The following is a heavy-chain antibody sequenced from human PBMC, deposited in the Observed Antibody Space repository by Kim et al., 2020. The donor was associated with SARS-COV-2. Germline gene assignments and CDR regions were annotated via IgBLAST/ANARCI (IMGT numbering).Heavy chain of an antibody. Sequence: SETLSLTCTVSGGSISSYYWSWIRQPPGKGLEWIGYIYYSGSTNYNASLKSRVTISVDTSKNQFSLKLSSVTAADTAVYYCARGSTLWLPFDYWGQGTLVTVSS. D-gene: IGHD5-18*01. CDR1: GGSISSYY. J-gene: IGHJ4*02. CDR3: ARGSTLWLPFDY. V-gene: IGHV4-59*13. CDR2: IYYSGST.